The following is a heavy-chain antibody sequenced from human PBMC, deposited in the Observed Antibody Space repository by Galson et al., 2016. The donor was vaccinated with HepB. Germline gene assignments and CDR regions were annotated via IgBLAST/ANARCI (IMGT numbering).Heavy chain of an antibody. Sequence: ATLSLTCTVSGGFITSYYWSWIRQSPGKGLEGIGYFYYSGSPNYNPSLQSRVAMSLDNSKNQFSLKVSSVTAADTAGYYCARDWYFGVWGRGTLVTVSS. J-gene: IGHJ2*01. CDR3: ARDWYFGV. CDR1: GGFITSYY. CDR2: FYYSGSP. V-gene: IGHV4-59*01.